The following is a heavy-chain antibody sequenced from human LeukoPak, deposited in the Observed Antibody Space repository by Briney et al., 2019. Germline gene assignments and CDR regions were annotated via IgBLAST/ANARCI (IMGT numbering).Heavy chain of an antibody. V-gene: IGHV4-61*02. CDR1: GGSISSGNYY. CDR2: IYGSESA. Sequence: PSETLSLTCTVSGGSISSGNYYWNWIRQPAGKGLEWIGRIYGSESANYNPSLKSRVTISLDTSKNQFSLRLSSVTAADSAVYYCARGVSTINFEYWGQGTLVTVSS. CDR3: ARGVSTINFEY. J-gene: IGHJ4*02. D-gene: IGHD5/OR15-5a*01.